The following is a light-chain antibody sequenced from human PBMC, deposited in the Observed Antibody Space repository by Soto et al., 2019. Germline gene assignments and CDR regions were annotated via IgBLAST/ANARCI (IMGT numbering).Light chain of an antibody. CDR1: QSISSSY. Sequence: EIVLTQSPGTLSLSPGERATLSCRTSQSISSSYLAWSQQKPGQAHRLLISATSSRATGVPDRFSGSGSGTDFTRTISRLEPEDSAVYYCHQYVTSPPAWAFGQGTKVEIK. CDR3: HQYVTSPPAWA. J-gene: IGKJ1*01. V-gene: IGKV3-20*01. CDR2: ATS.